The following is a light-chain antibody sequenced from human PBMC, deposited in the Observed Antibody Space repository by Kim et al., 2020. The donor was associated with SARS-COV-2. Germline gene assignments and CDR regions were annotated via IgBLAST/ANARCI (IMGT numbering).Light chain of an antibody. Sequence: DIQMTQSPSSLSASVGDRVTITCRTSQNINSHLNWYHQKPGRAPKLLIYAASTLQGGVPSRFSGGGSETDFTLTISSLQPEDFATYFCQQTYISPFTFDPGTKADIK. CDR1: QNINSH. J-gene: IGKJ3*01. V-gene: IGKV1-39*01. CDR3: QQTYISPFT. CDR2: AAS.